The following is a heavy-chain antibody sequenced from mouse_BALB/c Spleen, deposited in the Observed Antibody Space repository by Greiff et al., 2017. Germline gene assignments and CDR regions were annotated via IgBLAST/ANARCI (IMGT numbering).Heavy chain of an antibody. CDR3: ARDDGY. D-gene: IGHD2-3*01. CDR2: INPGSGGT. J-gene: IGHJ3*01. CDR1: GYAFTNYL. Sequence: QVQLKESGAELVRPGTSVKVSCKASGYAFTNYLIEWVKQRPGQGLEWIGVINPGSGGTNYNEKFKGKATLTADKSSSTAYMQLSSLTSDDSAVYFCARDDGYWGQGTLVTVSA. V-gene: IGHV1-54*01.